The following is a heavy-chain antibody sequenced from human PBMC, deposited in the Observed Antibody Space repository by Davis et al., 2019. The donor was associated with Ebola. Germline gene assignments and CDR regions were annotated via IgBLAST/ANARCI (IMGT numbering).Heavy chain of an antibody. J-gene: IGHJ3*02. CDR2: LSWNSGSI. D-gene: IGHD1-26*01. Sequence: SLKISCAASGFTFDDYAMHWVRQAPGKGLEWVSGLSWNSGSIGYADSVKGRFTISRDNAKNSLYLQMNSLRAEDTALYYCAKVGIVGAMWRAFDIWGQGTMVTVSS. CDR3: AKVGIVGAMWRAFDI. V-gene: IGHV3-9*01. CDR1: GFTFDDYA.